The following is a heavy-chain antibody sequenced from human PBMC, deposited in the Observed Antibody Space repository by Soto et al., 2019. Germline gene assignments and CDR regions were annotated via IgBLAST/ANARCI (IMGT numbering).Heavy chain of an antibody. CDR3: ARAGSSGGYFDY. CDR1: GYTFTSYY. V-gene: IGHV1-46*01. CDR2: INPSGGST. Sequence: GPPVKVSCKASGYTFTSYYMHWVRQAPGQGLEWMGIINPSGGSTSYAQKFQGRVTMTRDTSTSTVYMELSSLRSEDTAVYYCARAGSSGGYFDYWGQGTLVTVSS. J-gene: IGHJ4*02. D-gene: IGHD3-10*01.